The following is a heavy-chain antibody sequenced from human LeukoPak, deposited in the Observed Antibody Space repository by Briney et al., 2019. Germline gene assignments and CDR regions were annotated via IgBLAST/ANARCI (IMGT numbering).Heavy chain of an antibody. V-gene: IGHV4-4*07. J-gene: IGHJ5*02. CDR3: ARTRLTKNWFDP. Sequence: SETLSLTCTVSGGSISSYYWSWIRQPAGKGLEWIGRIYTSGSTNYNPSLKSRVTISVDTSKNQFSLKLSSVTAADTAVYYCARTRLTKNWFDPWGQGTLVTVSS. D-gene: IGHD3-9*01. CDR1: GGSISSYY. CDR2: IYTSGST.